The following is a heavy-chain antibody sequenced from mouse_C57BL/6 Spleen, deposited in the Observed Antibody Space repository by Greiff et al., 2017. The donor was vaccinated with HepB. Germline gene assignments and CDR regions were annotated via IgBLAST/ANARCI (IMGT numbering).Heavy chain of an antibody. CDR2: IYPGDGDT. CDR3: ARDTTVVATGAMDY. CDR1: GYAFSSYW. V-gene: IGHV1-80*01. J-gene: IGHJ4*01. D-gene: IGHD1-1*01. Sequence: QVQLQQPGAELVKPGASVKISCKASGYAFSSYWMNWVKQRPGKGLEWIGQIYPGDGDTNYNGKFKGKATLTADKSSSTAYMQLSSLTSEDSAVYFCARDTTVVATGAMDYWGQGTSVTVSS.